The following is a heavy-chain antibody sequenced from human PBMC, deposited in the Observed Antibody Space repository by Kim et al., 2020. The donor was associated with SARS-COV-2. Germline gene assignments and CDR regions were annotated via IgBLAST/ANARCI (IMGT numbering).Heavy chain of an antibody. Sequence: GGSLRLSCAASGFSFSTSYMSWVRQAPGKGLEWVANTTPDGSEKAYLDSLKGRFTISRDNAKNSLYLQMNSLRGEDTAVYYCARDPAFGAIDYWGQGSLVTVSS. CDR2: TTPDGSEK. CDR1: GFSFSTSY. CDR3: ARDPAFGAIDY. V-gene: IGHV3-7*01. D-gene: IGHD3-10*01. J-gene: IGHJ4*02.